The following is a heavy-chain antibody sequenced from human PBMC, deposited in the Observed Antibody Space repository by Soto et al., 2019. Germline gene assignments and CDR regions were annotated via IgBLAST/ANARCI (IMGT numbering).Heavy chain of an antibody. Sequence: QVQLQESGPGLVKPSQTLSLTCSVSGDSISSGSYFWSWIRQAPGKGLEWIGNLHHSGSTFYSPSLKSRVTISIDTAKNQFSLKLSSVTATDTAVYYCAREWITLVRGVVFPGPYYYFAMDVWGQGTTVTVSS. J-gene: IGHJ6*02. CDR2: LHHSGST. V-gene: IGHV4-30-4*01. CDR3: AREWITLVRGVVFPGPYYYFAMDV. D-gene: IGHD3-10*01. CDR1: GDSISSGSYF.